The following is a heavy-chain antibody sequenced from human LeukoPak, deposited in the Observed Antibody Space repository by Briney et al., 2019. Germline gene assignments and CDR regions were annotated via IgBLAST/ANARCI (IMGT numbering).Heavy chain of an antibody. CDR2: IKQDGSEK. Sequence: PGGSLRLSCAASGFTFSSYWMSWVRQAPGKGLEWVANIKQDGSEKYYVDSVKGRFTISRDNAKNSLYLQMNSLRAEDTAVYYCARDGNFYYGPGSYCDYWGQGTLVTVSS. V-gene: IGHV3-7*01. CDR1: GFTFSSYW. CDR3: ARDGNFYYGPGSYCDY. D-gene: IGHD3-10*01. J-gene: IGHJ4*02.